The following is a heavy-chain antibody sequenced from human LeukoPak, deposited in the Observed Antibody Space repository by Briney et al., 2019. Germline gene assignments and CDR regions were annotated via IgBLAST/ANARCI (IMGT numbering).Heavy chain of an antibody. D-gene: IGHD4-11*01. CDR3: ARYRGYSNYFPKGLKYYYYYGMDV. Sequence: GESLKISCKGSGYSFTSYWIGWVRQMPGKGLEWMGIIYPGDSDTRYSPSFQGQVTISADKSISTAYLQWSSLKASDTAMYYCARYRGYSNYFPKGLKYYYYYGMDVWGQGTTVTVSS. CDR2: IYPGDSDT. V-gene: IGHV5-51*01. J-gene: IGHJ6*02. CDR1: GYSFTSYW.